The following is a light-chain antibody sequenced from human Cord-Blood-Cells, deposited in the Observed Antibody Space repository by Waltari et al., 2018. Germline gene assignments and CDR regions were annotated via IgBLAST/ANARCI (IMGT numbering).Light chain of an antibody. CDR1: NIGSKR. V-gene: IGLV3-21*04. CDR3: QVWDSSSDHRV. Sequence: SYVLTQPPSVSVAPGKTARITWGGNNIGSKRVHWYQQKPGQAPVLVIYYDSDRPSGIPERFSGSNSGNTATLTISRVEAGDEADYYCQVWDSSSDHRVFGGGTKLTVL. CDR2: YDS. J-gene: IGLJ3*02.